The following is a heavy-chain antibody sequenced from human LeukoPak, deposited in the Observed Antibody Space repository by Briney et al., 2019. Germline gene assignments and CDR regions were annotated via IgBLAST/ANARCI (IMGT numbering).Heavy chain of an antibody. CDR1: GYTFTSYY. J-gene: IGHJ5*02. CDR3: ARVAVRGGGGFDP. D-gene: IGHD3-10*01. CDR2: INPSGGST. Sequence: ASVKVSCKASGYTFTSYYMHWVRQAPGQGLEWMGIINPSGGSTSYAQKFQGRVAMTRDTSTSTVYMELSSLRSEDTAVYYCARVAVRGGGGFDPWGQGTLVTVSS. V-gene: IGHV1-46*01.